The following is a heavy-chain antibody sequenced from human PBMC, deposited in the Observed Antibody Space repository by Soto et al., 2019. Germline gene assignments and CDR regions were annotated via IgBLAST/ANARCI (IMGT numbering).Heavy chain of an antibody. J-gene: IGHJ4*02. V-gene: IGHV3-33*01. CDR2: IWYDGSNK. CDR1: GFTFSSYG. D-gene: IGHD5-12*01. Sequence: QVQLVESGGGVVQPGRSLRLSCAASGFTFSSYGMHWVRQAPGKGLEWVAVIWYDGSNKYYADSVKGRFTISRDNSKNTLYLQMNSLRAEDTAVYYCAREGLRGYSGCDPNYYLDYWGQGTLVTVSS. CDR3: AREGLRGYSGCDPNYYLDY.